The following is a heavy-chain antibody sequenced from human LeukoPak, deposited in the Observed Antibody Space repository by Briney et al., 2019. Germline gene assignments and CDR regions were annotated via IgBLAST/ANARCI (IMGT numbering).Heavy chain of an antibody. D-gene: IGHD5-12*01. Sequence: ASVEVSCMASGYTFTDYYMHWVRQAPGQGLEWMGWINPNSGGTNSAQKFQGRVTMTRDTSISTAYMELSRLRSDDTAVYYCARDSGYSGYDSWFDPWGQGTLVTVSS. CDR3: ARDSGYSGYDSWFDP. J-gene: IGHJ5*02. CDR1: GYTFTDYY. V-gene: IGHV1-2*02. CDR2: INPNSGGT.